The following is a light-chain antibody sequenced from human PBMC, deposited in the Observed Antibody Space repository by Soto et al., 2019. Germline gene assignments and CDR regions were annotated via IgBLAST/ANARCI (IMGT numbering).Light chain of an antibody. V-gene: IGLV2-14*01. CDR3: TSFTTTNIWV. Sequence: QSALTQPASVSGSPGQSVTISCTGTSSDVGAYKYVSWYQQHPGKAPKLVICEVTNRPSGVSSRFSGSKSGNTASLTISGLRAEDEADYYCTSFTTTNIWVFGGGTQLTVL. J-gene: IGLJ3*02. CDR2: EVT. CDR1: SSDVGAYKY.